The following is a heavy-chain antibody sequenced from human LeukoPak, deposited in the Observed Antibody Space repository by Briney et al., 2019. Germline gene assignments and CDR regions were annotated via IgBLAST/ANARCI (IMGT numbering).Heavy chain of an antibody. Sequence: GGSLRISCAGSGFTFSSYSMQWVRQAPGKGLEWVSSISSSSTYIYYADSVKGRFTISRDNAKNSLYLQMNSLRAEDTAVYYCAREHYGSGGYWGQGTLVTVSS. D-gene: IGHD3-10*01. CDR1: GFTFSSYS. CDR3: AREHYGSGGY. J-gene: IGHJ4*02. CDR2: ISSSSTYI. V-gene: IGHV3-21*01.